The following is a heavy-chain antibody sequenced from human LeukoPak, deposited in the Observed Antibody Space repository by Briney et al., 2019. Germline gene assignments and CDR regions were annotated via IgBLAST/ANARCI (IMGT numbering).Heavy chain of an antibody. CDR3: ARDRGSALSGAEAFDI. CDR2: INFSGTT. J-gene: IGHJ3*02. Sequence: SETLSLTCTVSGGSISSSRFFWAWIRQPPGKGLEWIGNINFSGTTYYNPSLKSRVTLSVDPSKNQFSLRLSSVTAADTAVYYCARDRGSALSGAEAFDIWGQGTMVTVSS. CDR1: GGSISSSRFF. D-gene: IGHD2-15*01. V-gene: IGHV4-39*07.